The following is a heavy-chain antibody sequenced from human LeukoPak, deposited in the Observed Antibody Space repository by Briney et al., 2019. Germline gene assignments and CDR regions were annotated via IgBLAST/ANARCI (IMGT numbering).Heavy chain of an antibody. CDR3: TKRVDGSGTYYIDY. V-gene: IGHV3-23*01. J-gene: IGHJ4*02. D-gene: IGHD3-10*01. Sequence: HSGGSLRLSCAASGFTFRNYVMNWVRQAPGKGLEWVSAIGGTDGTTFYADSVRGRFSISRDNSKSTLFLNMHSLRAEDTALYYCTKRVDGSGTYYIDYWGQGTLVTVSS. CDR1: GFTFRNYV. CDR2: IGGTDGTT.